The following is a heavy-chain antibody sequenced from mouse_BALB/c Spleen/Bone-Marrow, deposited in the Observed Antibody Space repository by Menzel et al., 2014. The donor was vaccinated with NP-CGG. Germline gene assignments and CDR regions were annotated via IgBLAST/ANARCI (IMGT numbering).Heavy chain of an antibody. J-gene: IGHJ2*01. CDR1: GFNIKDYY. Sequence: VQLQQSGAELVRPGALVKLSCKASGFNIKDYYMHWVKQRPEQGQEWIGWIDPENGNTIYDPKFQGKASITADTSSNTAYLQLSSLTSEDTAVYYCAMITTYWGQGTTLTVSS. CDR3: AMITTY. D-gene: IGHD2-4*01. CDR2: IDPENGNT. V-gene: IGHV14-1*02.